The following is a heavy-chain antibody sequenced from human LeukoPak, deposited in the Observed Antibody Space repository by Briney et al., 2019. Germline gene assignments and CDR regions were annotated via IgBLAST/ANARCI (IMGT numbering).Heavy chain of an antibody. J-gene: IGHJ4*02. CDR2: IYYSGST. CDR1: GCSISSYY. Sequence: PSETLSLTCTVSGCSISSYYWSWIRQPPGKGLEWIGYIYYSGSTNYNPSLKSRVTISVDTSKNHFSLKLSSVTAADTAVYYCARGVYIAAAQYGYWGQGTLVTVSS. CDR3: ARGVYIAAAQYGY. V-gene: IGHV4-59*01. D-gene: IGHD6-13*01.